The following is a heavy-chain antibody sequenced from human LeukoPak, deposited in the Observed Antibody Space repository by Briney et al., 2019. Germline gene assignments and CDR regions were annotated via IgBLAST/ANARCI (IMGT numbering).Heavy chain of an antibody. Sequence: PGGSLRLSCAASGFTFSDYYMSWIRQAPGKGLEWVSYISSSGSTIYYADSVKGRFTISRDNSKNTLYLQMNSLRAEDTAVYYCARVPVLLGSSGYYYPYYYYGMDVWGQGTTVTVSS. J-gene: IGHJ6*02. CDR3: ARVPVLLGSSGYYYPYYYYGMDV. CDR2: ISSSGSTI. V-gene: IGHV3-11*04. CDR1: GFTFSDYY. D-gene: IGHD3-22*01.